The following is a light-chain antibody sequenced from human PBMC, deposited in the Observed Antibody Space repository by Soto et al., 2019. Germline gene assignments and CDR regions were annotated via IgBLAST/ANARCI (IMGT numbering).Light chain of an antibody. CDR1: QSVSSSY. J-gene: IGKJ3*01. CDR3: QQYGSSIFT. CDR2: GAS. V-gene: IGKV3-20*01. Sequence: EIVLTQSPGTLSLSPGERATLSCRASQSVSSSYLAWYQQKPGQAPRLLIYGASGMATGIPDRFSGSGSGTDFTLTISRLEPDDFAVYYCQQYGSSIFTFGPGTKVDIK.